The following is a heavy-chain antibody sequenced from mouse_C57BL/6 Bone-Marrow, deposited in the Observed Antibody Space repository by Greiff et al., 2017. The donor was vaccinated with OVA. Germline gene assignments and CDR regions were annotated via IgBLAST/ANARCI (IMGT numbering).Heavy chain of an antibody. V-gene: IGHV10-1*01. J-gene: IGHJ4*01. Sequence: EVMLVESGGGLVQPKGSLKLSCAASGFSFNTYAMNWVRQAPGKGLEWVARIRSKSNNYATYYADSVKDRFTISSDDSESMLYLQMNNLKTEDTAMYYCVRHGYYAMDYWGQGTSVTVSS. CDR2: IRSKSNNYAT. CDR3: VRHGYYAMDY. CDR1: GFSFNTYA.